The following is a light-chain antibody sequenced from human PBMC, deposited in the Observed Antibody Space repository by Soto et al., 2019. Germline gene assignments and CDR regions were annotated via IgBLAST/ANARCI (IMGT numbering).Light chain of an antibody. CDR1: SSDAGGYNY. CDR2: DVS. J-gene: IGLJ1*01. V-gene: IGLV2-11*01. CDR3: CSYAGSYTYV. Sequence: QSALTQPRSVSGSPGQSVTISCTGTSSDAGGYNYVSWYQQHPGKAPKLMIYDVSKRPSGVPDRFSGSKSGNTASLTISGLQAEDEADYYCCSYAGSYTYVFGTGTKVT.